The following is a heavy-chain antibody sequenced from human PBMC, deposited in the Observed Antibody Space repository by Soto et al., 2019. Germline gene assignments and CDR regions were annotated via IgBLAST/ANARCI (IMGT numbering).Heavy chain of an antibody. CDR1: GGSFSGYY. Sequence: SETLSLTCAVYGGSFSGYYWSWIRQPPGKGLEWIGEINHSGSTNYNPSLKSRVTISVDTSKNQFSLKLSSVTAADTAVYYCARDRGIAAAGKRWFDPWGQGTLVTVSS. D-gene: IGHD6-13*01. CDR3: ARDRGIAAAGKRWFDP. CDR2: INHSGST. J-gene: IGHJ5*02. V-gene: IGHV4-34*01.